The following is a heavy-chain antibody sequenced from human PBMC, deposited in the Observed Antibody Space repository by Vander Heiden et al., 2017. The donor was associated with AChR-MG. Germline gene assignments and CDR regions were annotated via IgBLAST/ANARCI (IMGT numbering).Heavy chain of an antibody. CDR1: GGSISSYY. CDR2: IYYSGST. Sequence: QVQLQESGPGLVKPSETLSLTCTVSGGSISSYYWSWIRQPPGKGLEWIGYIYYSGSTNYNPSLKSRVTISVDTSKNQFSLKLSSVTAADTAVYYCARSVAVAGTLDYWGQGTLVTVSS. CDR3: ARSVAVAGTLDY. D-gene: IGHD6-19*01. J-gene: IGHJ4*02. V-gene: IGHV4-59*01.